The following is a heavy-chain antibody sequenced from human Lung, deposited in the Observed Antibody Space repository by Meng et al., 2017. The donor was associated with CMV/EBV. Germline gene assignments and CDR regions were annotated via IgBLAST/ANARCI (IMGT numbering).Heavy chain of an antibody. CDR1: GFTFSGSA. D-gene: IGHD4-11*01. CDR3: TKYSPLLWYFDL. J-gene: IGHJ2*01. Sequence: ASGFTFSGSAMHWVRQASEKGLGWVGRIRSKANSYATAYAASVKGRFTISRDDSKNTAYLQMNSLKTEDTAVYYCTKYSPLLWYFDLWGRGTLVTVSS. CDR2: IRSKANSYAT. V-gene: IGHV3-73*01.